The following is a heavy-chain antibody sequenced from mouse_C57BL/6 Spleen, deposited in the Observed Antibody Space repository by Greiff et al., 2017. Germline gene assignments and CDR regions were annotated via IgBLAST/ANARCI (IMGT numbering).Heavy chain of an antibody. D-gene: IGHD1-2*01. J-gene: IGHJ2*01. CDR1: GYTFTSYW. CDR3: ARGGGLGGYLDY. V-gene: IGHV1-64*01. CDR2: IHPNSGST. Sequence: QVQLQQPGAELVKPGASVKLSCKASGYTFTSYWMHWVKQRPGQGLEWIGMIHPNSGSTNYNEKFKSKATLTVDKSSSTAYMQLSSLTSEDSAVYYCARGGGLGGYLDYWGQGTTLTVSS.